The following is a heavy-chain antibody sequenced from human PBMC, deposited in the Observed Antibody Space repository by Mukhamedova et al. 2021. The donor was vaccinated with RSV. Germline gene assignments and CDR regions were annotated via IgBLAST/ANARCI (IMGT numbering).Heavy chain of an antibody. CDR2: INHSGST. D-gene: IGHD3-10*01. J-gene: IGHJ5*02. V-gene: IGHV4-34*01. Sequence: QPPGKGLEWIGEINHSGSTNYNPSLKSRVTISVDTSKNQFSLKLSSVTAADTAVYYCARQRRSPLVAGTGRGWFDPWGLGTLVT. CDR3: ARQRRSPLVAGTGRGWFDP.